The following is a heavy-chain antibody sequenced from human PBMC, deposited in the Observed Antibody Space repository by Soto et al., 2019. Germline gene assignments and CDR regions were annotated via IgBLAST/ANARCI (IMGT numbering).Heavy chain of an antibody. Sequence: PSESLYLTCTASGGSISSYYWSWIRKPPGKGLEWIGYIYYSGSTNYNPSLKSRVTISVDTSKNQFSLKLSSVTAADTAVYYCARATYDYIWGSYRPNYFDYWGQGTLVTVSS. CDR1: GGSISSYY. V-gene: IGHV4-59*01. CDR3: ARATYDYIWGSYRPNYFDY. CDR2: IYYSGST. J-gene: IGHJ4*02. D-gene: IGHD3-16*02.